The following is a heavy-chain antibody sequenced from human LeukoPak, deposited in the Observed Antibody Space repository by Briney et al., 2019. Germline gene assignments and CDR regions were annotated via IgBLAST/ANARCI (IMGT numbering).Heavy chain of an antibody. CDR2: ISYDGSNK. Sequence: PGRSLRLSCAASGFTFSSYAMHWVRQAPGKGLEWVAVISYDGSNKYYADSVKGRFTISRDNSKNTLYLQMNSLRAEDTAVYYCARDRPFIVNVPGTQADYWGQGTLVTVSS. CDR1: GFTFSSYA. V-gene: IGHV3-30-3*01. J-gene: IGHJ4*02. D-gene: IGHD1-1*01. CDR3: ARDRPFIVNVPGTQADY.